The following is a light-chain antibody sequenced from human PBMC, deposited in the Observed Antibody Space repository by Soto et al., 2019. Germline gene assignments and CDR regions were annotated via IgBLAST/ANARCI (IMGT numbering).Light chain of an antibody. J-gene: IGLJ1*01. V-gene: IGLV2-14*01. Sequence: QSALTQPPSVSGSPGQSITISCTGTSSDVGGYNYVSWYQQHPGTAPKLMIYDVSNRPSGVSNRFSGSKSGNTASLTISGLQAEDEADYYCRSYTSSSTRVFGTGTKVTVL. CDR1: SSDVGGYNY. CDR3: RSYTSSSTRV. CDR2: DVS.